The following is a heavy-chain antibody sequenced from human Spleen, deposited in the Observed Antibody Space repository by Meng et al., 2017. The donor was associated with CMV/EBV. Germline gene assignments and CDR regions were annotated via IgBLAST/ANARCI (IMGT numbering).Heavy chain of an antibody. J-gene: IGHJ4*02. V-gene: IGHV3-74*01. CDR2: INNDGSST. D-gene: IGHD1-14*01. Sequence: GGSLRLSCAASGFTFSSYWMHWVRQAPGKGLVWVSRINNDGSSTTYADSVKGRFTISRDNAKNTLYLQMNSLRAEDTAVYYCARGIAEPVSGSTLFDYWGQGTLVTVSS. CDR1: GFTFSSYW. CDR3: ARGIAEPVSGSTLFDY.